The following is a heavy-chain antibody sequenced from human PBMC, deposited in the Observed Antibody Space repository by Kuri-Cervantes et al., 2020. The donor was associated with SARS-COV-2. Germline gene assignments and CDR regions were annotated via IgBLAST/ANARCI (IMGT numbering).Heavy chain of an antibody. CDR2: INPNSGGT. V-gene: IGHV1-2*04. J-gene: IGHJ3*02. Sequence: ASVYVSCMASGATFTVYYIQRVRQAPGQEREWMGWINPNSGGTNSAQKFQGWVIMTRDTSISTSYMELSRLRCDDTAVCYGASGPSWCDFGGTYRGGWDTFDIWGQGTMVTVSS. CDR3: ASGPSWCDFGGTYRGGWDTFDI. D-gene: IGHD3-16*02. CDR1: GATFTVYY.